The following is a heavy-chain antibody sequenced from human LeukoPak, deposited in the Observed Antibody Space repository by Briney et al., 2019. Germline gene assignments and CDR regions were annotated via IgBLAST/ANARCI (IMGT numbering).Heavy chain of an antibody. V-gene: IGHV5-51*01. J-gene: IGHJ4*02. CDR2: IYHGDSDT. Sequence: GEXRKISFKGSGYSFTSYWIGWARPMPGKGMEWMGIIYHGDSDTRYSPSFQGQVTISADKSISTAYLQWSSLKASDTAMYYCARLIVYSGSYYFDYWGQGTLVTVSS. CDR3: ARLIVYSGSYYFDY. D-gene: IGHD1-26*01. CDR1: GYSFTSYW.